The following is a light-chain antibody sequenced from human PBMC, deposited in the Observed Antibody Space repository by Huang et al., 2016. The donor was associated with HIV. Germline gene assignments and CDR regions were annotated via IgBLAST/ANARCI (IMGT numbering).Light chain of an antibody. CDR3: QQYDEWPPYT. Sequence: EIVMTQSPATLSLSPGERATLTCRASQKISNNLAWYQQKPGQAPRLLMYDASTMATGSPARFSGSGSGTEFSLTISSLQSGDVAVYYCQQYDEWPPYTFGQGTKLEIK. J-gene: IGKJ2*01. V-gene: IGKV3-15*01. CDR2: DAS. CDR1: QKISNN.